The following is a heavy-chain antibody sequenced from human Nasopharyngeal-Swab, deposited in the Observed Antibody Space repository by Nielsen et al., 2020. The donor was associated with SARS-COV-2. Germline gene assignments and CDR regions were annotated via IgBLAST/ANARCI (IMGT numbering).Heavy chain of an antibody. J-gene: IGHJ4*02. CDR2: ISTTGTTM. D-gene: IGHD3/OR15-3a*01. Sequence: GESLKISCAASGFSFSDYYISWIRQAPGKGLEWVSYISTTGTTMYYADSVKGRFIISRDNAKNSLFLQMNSLRAEDTAGYYCARGLRGRTDFDYWGQGTLVTVSS. CDR1: GFSFSDYY. CDR3: ARGLRGRTDFDY. V-gene: IGHV3-11*01.